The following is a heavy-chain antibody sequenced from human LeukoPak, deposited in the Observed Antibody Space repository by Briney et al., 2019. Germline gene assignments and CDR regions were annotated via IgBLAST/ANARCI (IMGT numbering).Heavy chain of an antibody. J-gene: IGHJ4*02. CDR1: GYTFTSYG. D-gene: IGHD6-19*01. CDR3: AREYSSGYPACFDY. V-gene: IGHV1-18*01. Sequence: ASVKVSCKASGYTFTSYGISWVRQAPGQGLEWMGWISAYNGNTNYAQKFQGRVTMTTDTSTSTAYMELRSLRSDDTAVYYCAREYSSGYPACFDYWGQGTLVTVSS. CDR2: ISAYNGNT.